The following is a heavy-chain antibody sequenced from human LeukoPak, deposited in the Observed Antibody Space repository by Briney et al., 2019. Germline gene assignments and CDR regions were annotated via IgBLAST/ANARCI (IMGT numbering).Heavy chain of an antibody. CDR2: IYYSGST. D-gene: IGHD4-23*01. CDR1: GGSISSYY. Sequence: SETLSLTCTVSGGSISSYYWSWNRQPPGKGLEWIGYIYYSGSTNYNPSLKSRVTISVDTSKNQFSLKLSSVTAADTAVYYCARANFGIYGGNFAFDIWGQGTMVTVSS. CDR3: ARANFGIYGGNFAFDI. J-gene: IGHJ3*02. V-gene: IGHV4-59*01.